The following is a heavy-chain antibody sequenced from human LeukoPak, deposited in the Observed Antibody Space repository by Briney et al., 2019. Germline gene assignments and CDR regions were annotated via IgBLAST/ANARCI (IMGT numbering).Heavy chain of an antibody. CDR2: ISAYNGNT. V-gene: IGHV1-18*04. CDR1: GYTFTSYG. Sequence: ASVKVSCKASGYTFTSYGISWVRQAPGQGLEWMGWISAYNGNTNYAQKFQGRVTMTEDTSTDTAYMELSSLRSEDTAVYYCATEVSYDILTGYYRRDAFDIWGQGTMVTVSS. CDR3: ATEVSYDILTGYYRRDAFDI. J-gene: IGHJ3*02. D-gene: IGHD3-9*01.